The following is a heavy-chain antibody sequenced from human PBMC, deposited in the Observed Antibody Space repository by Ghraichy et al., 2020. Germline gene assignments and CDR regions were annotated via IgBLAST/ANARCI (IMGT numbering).Heavy chain of an antibody. Sequence: GGSLRLSCAASGFTFSDHYMDWVRQAPGKGLEWVGRTRNKANSYTTEYAASVKGRFIISRDDSKNSLYLQMSSLKTEDTAVYYCARANLGYCSGTSCLDYWGQGTLVTVSA. CDR3: ARANLGYCSGTSCLDY. CDR1: GFTFSDHY. CDR2: TRNKANSYTT. V-gene: IGHV3-72*01. D-gene: IGHD2-2*01. J-gene: IGHJ4*02.